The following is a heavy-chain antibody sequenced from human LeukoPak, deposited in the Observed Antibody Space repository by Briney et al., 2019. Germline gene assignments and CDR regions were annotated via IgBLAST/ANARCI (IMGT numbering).Heavy chain of an antibody. Sequence: PGGSLRLSCAASGFTFSNYFMHWVRQAPGKGLEWVADIASDGSHTLYVESVKCRFTISIDNSKNTLYLQMNSLTAEDTAVYFCARERQDTVIHSGAFDIWGQGTMVTVSS. CDR1: GFTFSNYF. J-gene: IGHJ3*02. CDR2: IASDGSHT. V-gene: IGHV3-30*04. CDR3: ARERQDTVIHSGAFDI. D-gene: IGHD2-21*02.